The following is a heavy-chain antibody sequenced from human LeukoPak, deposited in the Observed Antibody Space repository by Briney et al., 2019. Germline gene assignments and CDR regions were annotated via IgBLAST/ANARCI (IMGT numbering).Heavy chain of an antibody. Sequence: SETLSLTCAVYGGSFSGYYWSWIRQPPGKGLEWIGEINHSGSTNYNPSLKSRVTISVDKSKNQFSLKLSSVTAADTAVYYCARLGYYYGSGTPFDYWGQGTLVTVSS. CDR1: GGSFSGYY. J-gene: IGHJ4*02. V-gene: IGHV4-34*01. CDR2: INHSGST. D-gene: IGHD3-10*01. CDR3: ARLGYYYGSGTPFDY.